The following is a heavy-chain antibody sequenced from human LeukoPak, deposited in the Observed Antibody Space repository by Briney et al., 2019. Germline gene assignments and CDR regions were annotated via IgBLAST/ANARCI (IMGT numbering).Heavy chain of an antibody. CDR1: GGSISSSSYY. CDR3: ARVVVSLVQEFDY. D-gene: IGHD6-13*01. Sequence: SETLSLTCTVSGGSISSSSYYWGWIRQPPGKGLKWIGSIYYSGSTYYNPSLKSRVTISVDTSKNQFSLKLSSVTAADTAVYYCARVVVSLVQEFDYWGQGTLVTVSS. CDR2: IYYSGST. V-gene: IGHV4-39*07. J-gene: IGHJ4*02.